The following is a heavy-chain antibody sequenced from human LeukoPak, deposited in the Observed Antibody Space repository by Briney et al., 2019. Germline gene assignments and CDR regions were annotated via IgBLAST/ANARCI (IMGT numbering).Heavy chain of an antibody. CDR2: INHSGST. CDR3: AREVVPAAIGWFDP. J-gene: IGHJ5*02. Sequence: PSETLSLTCAVYGGSFSGYYWSWIRQPPGKGLEWIGEINHSGSTNYNPSLKSRVTISVDTSKNQFSLKLSSVTAADTAVYYCAREVVPAAIGWFDPWGQGTLVTVSS. D-gene: IGHD2-2*01. V-gene: IGHV4-34*01. CDR1: GGSFSGYY.